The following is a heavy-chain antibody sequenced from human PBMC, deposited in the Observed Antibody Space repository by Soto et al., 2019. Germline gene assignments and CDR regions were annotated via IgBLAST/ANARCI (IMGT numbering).Heavy chain of an antibody. J-gene: IGHJ6*03. V-gene: IGHV3-23*01. CDR3: AKGGFWDPNYMDV. CDR1: GFTFSSYA. Sequence: EVQLLASGGGLVQPGGSLRLSCAASGFTFSSYAMSWVRQAPGKGLEWVSAISGSGYSTYYAGSVKGRFTIPRDNSKNTLYLQMNSLRAEYTAVYYCAKGGFWDPNYMDVWGKGTKVTVSS. D-gene: IGHD3-16*01. CDR2: ISGSGYST.